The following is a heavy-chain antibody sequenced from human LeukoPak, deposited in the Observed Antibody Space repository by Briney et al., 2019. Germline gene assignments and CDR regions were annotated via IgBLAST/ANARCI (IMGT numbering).Heavy chain of an antibody. CDR3: AKGDCSSTSCYKPPED. J-gene: IGHJ4*02. D-gene: IGHD2-2*02. CDR1: GFTFSSYA. V-gene: IGHV3-23*01. CDR2: ISGSGGST. Sequence: GGSLRLSCAASGFTFSSYAMSRVRQAPGKGLEWVSAISGSGGSTYYADSVKGRFTISRDNSKNTLYLQMNSLRAEDTAVYYCAKGDCSSTSCYKPPEDWGQGTLVTVSS.